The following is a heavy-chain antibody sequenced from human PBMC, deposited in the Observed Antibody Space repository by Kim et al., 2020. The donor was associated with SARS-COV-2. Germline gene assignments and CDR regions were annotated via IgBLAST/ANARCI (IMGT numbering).Heavy chain of an antibody. V-gene: IGHV3-33*01. Sequence: YAASVKGRFTISRDNSKTTLYLKMNSLRAEDTAVYYCARTLVLSGYYGMDVWGQGTTVTVSS. J-gene: IGHJ6*02. D-gene: IGHD3-10*01. CDR3: ARTLVLSGYYGMDV.